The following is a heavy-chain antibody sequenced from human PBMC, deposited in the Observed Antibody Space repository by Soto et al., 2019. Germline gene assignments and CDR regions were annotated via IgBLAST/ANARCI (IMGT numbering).Heavy chain of an antibody. CDR2: ISNNGAHT. D-gene: IGHD3-10*01. J-gene: IGHJ6*03. V-gene: IGHV3-64*01. Sequence: GGSLRLSCAASGFTFSNYEMHWVRQAPGKGLEYVSGISNNGAHTDYAKSVKGRFTISRDNSENTLYLQMGSLRAEDMALYYCARRGDGCWWANFYMDVWGKGTTVTVSS. CDR3: ARRGDGCWWANFYMDV. CDR1: GFTFSNYE.